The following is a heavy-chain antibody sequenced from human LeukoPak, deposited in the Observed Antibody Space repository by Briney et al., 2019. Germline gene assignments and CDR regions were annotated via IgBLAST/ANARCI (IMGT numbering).Heavy chain of an antibody. CDR3: ARAAYSSSWYSSNWFDP. Sequence: ASVKVSCKASGYTFTDYYMHWVRQAPGQGLEWMGWINPNSGGTNYAQKFQGRVTMTRDTSISTAYMELSRLRSDDTAVYYCARAAYSSSWYSSNWFDPWGQGTLVTVSS. CDR2: INPNSGGT. V-gene: IGHV1-2*02. J-gene: IGHJ5*02. D-gene: IGHD6-13*01. CDR1: GYTFTDYY.